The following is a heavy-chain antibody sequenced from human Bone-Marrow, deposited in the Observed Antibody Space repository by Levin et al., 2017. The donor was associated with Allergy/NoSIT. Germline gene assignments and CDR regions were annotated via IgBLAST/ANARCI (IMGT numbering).Heavy chain of an antibody. J-gene: IGHJ4*02. Sequence: GESLKISCAASGFTFSSYGMHWVRQAPGKGLEWVAVILNDEINKCYADSVKGRFTISRDNSKNTLYLHMNSLRADDTAVYYCARGKTSPDYRGQGTLVTVSS. CDR1: GFTFSSYG. CDR3: ARGKTSPDY. V-gene: IGHV3-33*01. CDR2: ILNDEINK.